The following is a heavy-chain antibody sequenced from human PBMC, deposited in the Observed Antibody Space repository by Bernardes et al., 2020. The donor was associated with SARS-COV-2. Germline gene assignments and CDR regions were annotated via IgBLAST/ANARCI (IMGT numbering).Heavy chain of an antibody. CDR3: AKDPHYSSSWYFPPSYWFDP. Sequence: GGSLRLSCAASGFTFSSYAMSWVRQAPGKGLEWVSAISGSGGSTYYADSVKGRFTISRDNSKNTLYLQMNSLRAEDTAVYYCAKDPHYSSSWYFPPSYWFDPWGQGTLVTVSS. V-gene: IGHV3-23*01. D-gene: IGHD6-13*01. CDR2: ISGSGGST. CDR1: GFTFSSYA. J-gene: IGHJ5*02.